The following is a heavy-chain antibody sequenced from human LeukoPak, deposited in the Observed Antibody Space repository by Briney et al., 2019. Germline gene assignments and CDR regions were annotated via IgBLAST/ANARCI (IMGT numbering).Heavy chain of an antibody. CDR2: INPSGGTT. D-gene: IGHD6-13*01. J-gene: IGHJ6*02. Sequence: GASVKVSCKASGYTFTNYYVHWVRQAPGQGPEWMGIINPSGGTTSYAQKFQGRVTITADESTSTAYMELSSLRSEDTAVYYCARGEYSSSQYYYYGMDVWGQGTTVTVSS. CDR3: ARGEYSSSQYYYYGMDV. V-gene: IGHV1-46*01. CDR1: GYTFTNYY.